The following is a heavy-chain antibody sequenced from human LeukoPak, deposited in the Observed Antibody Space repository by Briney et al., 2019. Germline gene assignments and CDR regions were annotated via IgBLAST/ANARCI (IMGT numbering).Heavy chain of an antibody. CDR1: GFTFSSYD. D-gene: IGHD6-13*01. V-gene: IGHV3-23*01. Sequence: GGSLRLSCAASGFTFSSYDMSWVHQAPGKGLEWVSGISGSGGRTYYADSVKGRFTISRDNSKNTLYLQRNSLRAEDSAVYYCAKGGDSSSWNFDYWGQGTLVTVSS. CDR2: ISGSGGRT. CDR3: AKGGDSSSWNFDY. J-gene: IGHJ4*02.